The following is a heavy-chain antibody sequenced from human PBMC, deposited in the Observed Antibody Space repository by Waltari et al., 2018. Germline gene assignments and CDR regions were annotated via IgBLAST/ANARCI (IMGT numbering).Heavy chain of an antibody. CDR1: GYTFTSYA. CDR2: INAGKGNT. CDR3: ARRQCGGDCVWDY. Sequence: QVQLVQSGAEVKKPGASVKVSCKASGYTFTSYAMHWVRQAPGQRLEWMGWINAGKGNTEYSQKFQGRVTITRDTSASTAYMELSSLRSEDTAVYYCARRQCGGDCVWDYWGQGTLVTVSS. V-gene: IGHV1-3*01. J-gene: IGHJ4*02. D-gene: IGHD2-21*02.